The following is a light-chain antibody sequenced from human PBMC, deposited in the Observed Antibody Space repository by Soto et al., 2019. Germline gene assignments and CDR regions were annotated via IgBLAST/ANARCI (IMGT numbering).Light chain of an antibody. Sequence: QSVLTQPASVSGSPGQSITISCTGTSSDIGRYNYVSWYQQHPGKAPRLVISGVNKRPSGISNRFSGSKPGNTASLTISGLQADDEAMYYCSSYTSTTTLVVFGGGTQLTVL. J-gene: IGLJ2*01. CDR3: SSYTSTTTLVV. V-gene: IGLV2-14*01. CDR1: SSDIGRYNY. CDR2: GVN.